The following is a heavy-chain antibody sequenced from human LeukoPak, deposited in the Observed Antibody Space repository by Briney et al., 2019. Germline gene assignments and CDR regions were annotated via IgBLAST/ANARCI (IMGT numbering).Heavy chain of an antibody. CDR1: GYSLSSGYY. V-gene: IGHV4-38-2*02. J-gene: IGHJ4*02. CDR3: ARVSTVTTFGY. D-gene: IGHD4-17*01. CDR2: IYHSGST. Sequence: SETLSLTCTVSGYSLSSGYYWGWIRQPPGKGLEWIGSIYHSGSTYYNPSLKSRVTISVDTSKNQFSLKLSSVTAADTAVYYCARVSTVTTFGYWGQGTLVTVSS.